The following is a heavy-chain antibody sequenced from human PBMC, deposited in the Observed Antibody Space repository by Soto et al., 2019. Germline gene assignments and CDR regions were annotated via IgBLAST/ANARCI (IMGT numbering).Heavy chain of an antibody. CDR2: MYTKERT. J-gene: IGHJ5*02. V-gene: IGHV4-4*07. CDR1: GGSITNYY. Sequence: QVQLQQSGPGLVKASETLSLTCTVSGGSITNYYWSWIRQPAGKGLEWIGRMYTKERTNYNLSFKSRVTMSVDTSKNQFSLKLNAVTAADTAVYYCARDGYKDGGNNWFDPWGQGTLVTVSS. CDR3: ARDGYKDGGNNWFDP. D-gene: IGHD5-18*01.